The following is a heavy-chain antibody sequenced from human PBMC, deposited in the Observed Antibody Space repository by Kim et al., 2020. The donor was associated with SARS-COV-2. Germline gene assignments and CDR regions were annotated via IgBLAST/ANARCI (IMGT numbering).Heavy chain of an antibody. CDR3: ARDRGGGSYPSYYYYGMDV. J-gene: IGHJ6*02. CDR1: GFTFSSYA. CDR2: ISYDGSNK. Sequence: GGSLRLSCAASGFTFSSYAMHWVRQAPGKGLEWVAVISYDGSNKYYADSVKGRFTISRDNSKNTLYLQMNSLRAEDTAVYYCARDRGGGSYPSYYYYGMDVWGQGTTVTVSS. V-gene: IGHV3-30*04. D-gene: IGHD1-26*01.